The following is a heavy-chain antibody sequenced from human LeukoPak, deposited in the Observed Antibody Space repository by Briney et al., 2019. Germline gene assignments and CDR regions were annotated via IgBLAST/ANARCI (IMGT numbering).Heavy chain of an antibody. D-gene: IGHD4-17*01. J-gene: IGHJ4*02. Sequence: GGSLRLSCAASGFTFSGYYMSWIRQAPGKGLEWVSYISSSGSTIVYADSVKGRFTVSRDNAKNSMFLQMNSLRAEDTAVYYCARERRLRETDSWGQGTLVTVSS. CDR1: GFTFSGYY. V-gene: IGHV3-11*01. CDR3: ARERRLRETDS. CDR2: ISSSGSTI.